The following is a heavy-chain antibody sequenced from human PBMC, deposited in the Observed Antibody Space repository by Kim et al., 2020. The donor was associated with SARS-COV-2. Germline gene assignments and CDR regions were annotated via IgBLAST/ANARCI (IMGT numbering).Heavy chain of an antibody. D-gene: IGHD6-13*01. V-gene: IGHV3-74*01. CDR3: ARNLRIATSDADS. J-gene: IGHJ4*02. Sequence: SAGSVKGRFTRSRHNARNRLYLQMSSLRVEYTAVYYCARNLRIATSDADSWGQGTLVTVSS.